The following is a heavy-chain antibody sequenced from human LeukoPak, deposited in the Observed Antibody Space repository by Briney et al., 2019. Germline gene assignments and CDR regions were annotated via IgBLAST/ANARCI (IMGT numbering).Heavy chain of an antibody. CDR3: AREIDFWSGYYTQKKINWFDP. V-gene: IGHV4-34*01. CDR1: GGSFSGYY. J-gene: IGHJ5*02. D-gene: IGHD3-3*01. CDR2: INHSGST. Sequence: KTSEILSLTCAVYGGSFSGYYWSWIRQPPGKGLEWIGEINHSGSTNYNPSLKSRVTISVDTSKNQFSLKLSSVTAADTAVYYCAREIDFWSGYYTQKKINWFDPWGQGTLVTVSS.